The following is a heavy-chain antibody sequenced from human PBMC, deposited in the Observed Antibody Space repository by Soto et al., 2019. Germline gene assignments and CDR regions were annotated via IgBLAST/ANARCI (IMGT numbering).Heavy chain of an antibody. Sequence: SETLSLTCAVSGGSFSGYIWTWIRQTPGKGLQWIGQINHSGSTNYNPSLKSRVTIPVDASKNQFSLKLTSVTAADTAVYYCARDKITGLFDYWGQGTLVTVSS. D-gene: IGHD2-8*02. V-gene: IGHV4-34*01. CDR1: GGSFSGYI. CDR2: INHSGST. J-gene: IGHJ4*02. CDR3: ARDKITGLFDY.